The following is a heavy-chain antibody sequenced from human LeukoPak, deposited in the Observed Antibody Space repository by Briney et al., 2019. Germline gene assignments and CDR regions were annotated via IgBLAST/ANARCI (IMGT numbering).Heavy chain of an antibody. CDR3: ARELNGAFDP. D-gene: IGHD1-1*01. V-gene: IGHV3-21*01. CDR1: GFTFSSYS. CDR2: ISSSSSFI. J-gene: IGHJ5*02. Sequence: GGSLRLSCAASGFTFSSYSMNWVRQAPGKGLEWVSSISSSSSFIYYADSVKGRFTISRDNAKNSLYLQMNSLRAEDTAVYYCARELNGAFDPWGQGTLVTVSS.